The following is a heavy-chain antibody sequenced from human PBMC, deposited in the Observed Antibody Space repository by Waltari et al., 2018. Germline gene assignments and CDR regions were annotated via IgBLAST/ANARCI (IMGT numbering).Heavy chain of an antibody. CDR3: ARVRGPICGVVMAPDAFDI. D-gene: IGHD3-3*01. V-gene: IGHV1-2*06. J-gene: IGHJ3*02. CDR1: GYTFHGYY. CDR2: SNPNSGGT. Sequence: QVQLVQSGAEVKKPGASVQVSCKASGYTFHGYYRHWVRQAPGHGLEWMGRSNPNSGGTNYAQKFQGRVTMTRDTSSSTAYMELSRLRSDDTAVYYWARVRGPICGVVMAPDAFDIWGQGTMVTVSS.